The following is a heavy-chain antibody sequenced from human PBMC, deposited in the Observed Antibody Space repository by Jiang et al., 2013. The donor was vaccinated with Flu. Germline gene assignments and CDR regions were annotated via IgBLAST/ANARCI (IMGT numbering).Heavy chain of an antibody. CDR1: GYNFGTYG. CDR2: SSAPNGNT. D-gene: IGHD6-6*01. CDR3: ARLTSSVPARRHFDA. V-gene: IGHV1-18*01. J-gene: IGHJ4*02. Sequence: GAEVKKPGASVKVSCKASGYNFGTYGISWVRQAPGQGLEWMGWSSAPNGNTNYAQKFRGRLTLTTDTSTATAYMELKSLTSDDTAVYYCARLTSSVPARRHFDAWGQGTLVTVSS.